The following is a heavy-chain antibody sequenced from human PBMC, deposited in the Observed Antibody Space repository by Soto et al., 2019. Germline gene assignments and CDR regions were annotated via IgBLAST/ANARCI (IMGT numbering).Heavy chain of an antibody. CDR2: MHYTGST. D-gene: IGHD6-13*01. V-gene: IGHV4-39*06. Sequence: SETLSLTCTVSGGSISSSSYYWGWIRQPPGKGLEWIGYMHYTGSTYYNPSLKSRLTISVDRSKNQFTLQLTSVTAEDTAVYYCATSYGNAWYTYWGQGTQVTVSS. CDR3: ATSYGNAWYTY. J-gene: IGHJ4*02. CDR1: GGSISSSSYY.